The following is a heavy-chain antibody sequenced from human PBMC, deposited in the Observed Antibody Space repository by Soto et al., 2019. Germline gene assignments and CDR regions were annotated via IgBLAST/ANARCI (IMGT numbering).Heavy chain of an antibody. D-gene: IGHD3-10*01. CDR1: GYTFSSFG. CDR2: INTFNGNA. CDR3: ARDLWYGAEKEDY. V-gene: IGHV1-18*01. J-gene: IGHJ4*02. Sequence: QVQLVQSGAEVKKPGASVRLSCKTSGYTFSSFGVSWVRQAPGQGLEWMGWINTFNGNANTAQKFQGRVSMTMETSTTTFYMDLTSLTSDDTAVYYCARDLWYGAEKEDYWGQGTLVTVS.